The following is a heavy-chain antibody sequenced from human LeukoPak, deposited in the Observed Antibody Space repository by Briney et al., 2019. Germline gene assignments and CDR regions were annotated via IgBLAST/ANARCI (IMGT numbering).Heavy chain of an antibody. V-gene: IGHV3-21*01. Sequence: PGGSLILPFAAPGFPFSDFRMNWVRQAPGKGLEWVSSFIISSTYIYYPDSVKGRFPISRDNPKTSLSLQMHSLRAKDTPVYHCATDSGTYSLDYWGEGALVTVSS. CDR3: ATDSGTYSLDY. CDR2: FIISSTYI. CDR1: GFPFSDFR. J-gene: IGHJ4*02. D-gene: IGHD1-26*01.